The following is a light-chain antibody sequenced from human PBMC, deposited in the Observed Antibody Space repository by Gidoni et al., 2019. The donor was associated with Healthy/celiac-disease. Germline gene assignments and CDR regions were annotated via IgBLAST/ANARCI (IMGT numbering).Light chain of an antibody. V-gene: IGLV1-51*01. CDR1: SSNIGNNY. Sequence: QSVLTPPPSVSAAPGQKLTISCSGSSSNIGNNYVSWYQQLPGTAPKLLIYDNNKRPSGIPARFSGSKSGTSATLGITGLQTGDEADYYCGTWDSSLSAVVFGGGTKLTVL. CDR3: GTWDSSLSAVV. J-gene: IGLJ2*01. CDR2: DNN.